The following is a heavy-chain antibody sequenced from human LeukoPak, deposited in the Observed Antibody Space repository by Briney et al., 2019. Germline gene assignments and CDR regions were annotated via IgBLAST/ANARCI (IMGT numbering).Heavy chain of an antibody. D-gene: IGHD3-3*01. CDR2: IYYSGST. CDR1: GGSISSGDYY. CDR3: AREAHDFWSGYPYYYYYYDMDV. Sequence: SQTLSLTCTVSGGSISSGDYYWRWIRQPPGKGLEWIGYIYYSGSTYYNPSLMSLFTISVDTSKNQFSLKLSSVTAADTAVYYCAREAHDFWSGYPYYYYYYDMDVWGKGTTVTVSS. J-gene: IGHJ6*03. V-gene: IGHV4-30-4*08.